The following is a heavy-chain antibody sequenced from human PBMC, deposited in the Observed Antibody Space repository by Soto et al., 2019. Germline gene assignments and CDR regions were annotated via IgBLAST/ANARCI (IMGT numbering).Heavy chain of an antibody. Sequence: PSETLSLTCTVSGGSISSSSYYWGWIRQPPGKGLEWIGNIYYSGSTYYTPSLKSRVTISVDTSKNQFSLKLSSVTAADTSAYYCAPTSYGSGSYYAFDIWGQGTMVTVSS. CDR3: APTSYGSGSYYAFDI. CDR2: IYYSGST. J-gene: IGHJ3*02. CDR1: GGSISSSSYY. V-gene: IGHV4-39*01. D-gene: IGHD3-10*01.